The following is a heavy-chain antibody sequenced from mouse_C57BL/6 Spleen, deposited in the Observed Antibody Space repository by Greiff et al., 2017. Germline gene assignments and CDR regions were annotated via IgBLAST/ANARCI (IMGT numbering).Heavy chain of an antibody. Sequence: EVQRVESGGGLVQPKGSLKLSCAASGFSFNTYAMNWVRQAPGKGLEWVARIRSKSNNYATYYADSVKDRFTISRDDSESMLYLQMNNLKTEDTAMYYCVRQYDYDRDWYFDVWGTGTTVTVSS. D-gene: IGHD2-4*01. J-gene: IGHJ1*03. V-gene: IGHV10-1*01. CDR1: GFSFNTYA. CDR3: VRQYDYDRDWYFDV. CDR2: IRSKSNNYAT.